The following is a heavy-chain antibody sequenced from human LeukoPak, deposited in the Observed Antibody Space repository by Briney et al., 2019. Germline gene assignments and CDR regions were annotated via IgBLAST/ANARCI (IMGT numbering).Heavy chain of an antibody. J-gene: IGHJ4*02. V-gene: IGHV4-34*01. CDR2: ISHSGST. D-gene: IGHD2-15*01. CDR1: GGSFSGYY. Sequence: SATLSLTFAAYGGSFSGYYWSWIRQPPGKGLEWIGEISHSGSTNYNPSLKSRVTISVDTSKNQFSLKLSSVTAADTAVYYQAKGGIRDCSGGSCYHDYWGQGTLVTVSS. CDR3: AKGGIRDCSGGSCYHDY.